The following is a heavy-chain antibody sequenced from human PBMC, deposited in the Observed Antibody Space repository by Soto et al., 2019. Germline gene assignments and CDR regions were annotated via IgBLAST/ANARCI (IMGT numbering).Heavy chain of an antibody. V-gene: IGHV3-30*18. Sequence: QVQLVESGGGVVQPGRSPRLSCAVSGFSFKSHGMHWVRQAPGKGLEWVAFISYDGKDANYADSVKGRFTISRDNSKDALYLQMGSLRGEDTAVYFCAKDHRNGGSRVDYWGQGTLVTVSS. CDR3: AKDHRNGGSRVDY. J-gene: IGHJ4*02. D-gene: IGHD2-15*01. CDR2: ISYDGKDA. CDR1: GFSFKSHG.